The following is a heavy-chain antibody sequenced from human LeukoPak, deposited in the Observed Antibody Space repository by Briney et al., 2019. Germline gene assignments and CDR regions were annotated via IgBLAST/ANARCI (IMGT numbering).Heavy chain of an antibody. CDR1: GGSLSSGNYY. V-gene: IGHV4-31*03. CDR3: ARGPRSNTYYYYFYIDV. CDR2: IYDGGKT. J-gene: IGHJ6*03. Sequence: PSQTLSLTCTVSGGSLSSGNYYWSWIRQHPGKGLEWIGNIYDGGKTYDNPSLKSRITMSIDTSKNQFPLRLRSVTAADAAIYFCARGPRSNTYYYYFYIDVWGIGTTVTVSS.